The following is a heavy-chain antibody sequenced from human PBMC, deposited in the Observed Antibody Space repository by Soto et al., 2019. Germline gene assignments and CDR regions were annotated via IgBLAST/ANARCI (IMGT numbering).Heavy chain of an antibody. CDR2: FDPEDGET. J-gene: IGHJ5*02. Sequence: ASVKVSCKVSGYTLTELSMHWVRQAPGKGLEWMGGFDPEDGETIYAQKFQGRVTMTEDTSTDTAYMELSSLRSEDTAVYYCAARILDSSGYYYNWFDPWGQGTLVTVSS. V-gene: IGHV1-24*01. CDR3: AARILDSSGYYYNWFDP. D-gene: IGHD3-22*01. CDR1: GYTLTELS.